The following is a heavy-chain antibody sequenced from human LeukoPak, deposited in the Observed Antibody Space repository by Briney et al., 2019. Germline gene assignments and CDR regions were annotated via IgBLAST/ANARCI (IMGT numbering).Heavy chain of an antibody. J-gene: IGHJ6*03. CDR1: GGSISSSSYY. V-gene: IGHV4-39*07. Sequence: SETLSLTCTVSGGSISSSSYYWGWIRQPPGKGLEWIGSIYYSGRTYNNPSLKSRVTISVDTSKNQFSLKLSSVTAADTAVYYCARVATYYYYYYMDVWGKGPRSPSP. CDR2: IYYSGRT. CDR3: ARVATYYYYYYMDV.